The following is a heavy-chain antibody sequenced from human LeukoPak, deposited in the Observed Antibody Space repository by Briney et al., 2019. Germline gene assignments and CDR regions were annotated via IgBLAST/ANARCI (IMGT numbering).Heavy chain of an antibody. CDR1: GGTFSSYA. Sequence: SVKVSCKASGGTFSSYAISWVRQAPGQGLEWMGGIIPIFGTANYAQKFQGRVTITADESTSTAYMELSSLRSDDTAVYYCARGRSGWQWLVEGLEYWGQGTLVTVSS. V-gene: IGHV1-69*01. CDR3: ARGRSGWQWLVEGLEY. D-gene: IGHD6-19*01. CDR2: IIPIFGTA. J-gene: IGHJ4*02.